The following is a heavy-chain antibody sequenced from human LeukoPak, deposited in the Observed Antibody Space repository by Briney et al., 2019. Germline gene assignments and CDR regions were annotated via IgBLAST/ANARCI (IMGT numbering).Heavy chain of an antibody. J-gene: IGHJ3*02. D-gene: IGHD3-22*01. Sequence: SVKVSCKASGGTFSSYAISWVRQAPGQGLEWMGRIIPIFGTANYAQKFQGRVTITTDESTSTAYMELSSLRSEDTAVYYCARRKRHSSGYAGRAFDIWGQGTMVTVSS. V-gene: IGHV1-69*05. CDR1: GGTFSSYA. CDR2: IIPIFGTA. CDR3: ARRKRHSSGYAGRAFDI.